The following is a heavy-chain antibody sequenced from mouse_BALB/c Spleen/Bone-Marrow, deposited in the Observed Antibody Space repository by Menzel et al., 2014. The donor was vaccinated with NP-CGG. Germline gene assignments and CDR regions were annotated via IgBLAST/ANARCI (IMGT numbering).Heavy chain of an antibody. CDR2: IDPANGNT. V-gene: IGHV14-3*02. CDR1: GFNIKDTY. CDR3: ARGDYYGGSFFAY. J-gene: IGHJ3*01. Sequence: VQLQQSGADLVKPGASVKLSCTASGFNIKDTYMHWVKQRPEQGLEWIGRIDPANGNTKYDPKFQGKATITADTSSNTAYLQLSSLTSEDTAVYYCARGDYYGGSFFAYWGQGTLVTVSA. D-gene: IGHD1-1*01.